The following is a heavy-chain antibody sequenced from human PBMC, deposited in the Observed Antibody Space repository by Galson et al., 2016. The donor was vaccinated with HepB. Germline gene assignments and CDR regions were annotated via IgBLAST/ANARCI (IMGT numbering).Heavy chain of an antibody. V-gene: IGHV1-46*01. CDR3: ARAHKDGNYFDY. D-gene: IGHD2-21*01. CDR2: ITPSLGSA. CDR1: GYIFTDYY. J-gene: IGHJ4*02. Sequence: SVKVSCKASGYIFTDYYIHLVRQAPGQGLEWMGIITPSLGSASYAQKFQGRVTISRDTSTSTLSMELRSLKSEDTALYYCARAHKDGNYFDYWGQGTLVTVSS.